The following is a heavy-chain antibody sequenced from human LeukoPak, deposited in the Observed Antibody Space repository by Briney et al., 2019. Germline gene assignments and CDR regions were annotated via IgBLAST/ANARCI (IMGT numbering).Heavy chain of an antibody. CDR3: VPDIVVVTATTFDY. V-gene: IGHV3-7*01. Sequence: GGSLRLSCAASGFTFSIYWMSWVRQAPGKGLEWVANIHQDASEKYYVDSVTGRFTISRDNSKNTLYPQMNSLRAEDTAVYYCVPDIVVVTATTFDYWGQGTLVTVSS. CDR2: IHQDASEK. D-gene: IGHD2-21*02. J-gene: IGHJ4*02. CDR1: GFTFSIYW.